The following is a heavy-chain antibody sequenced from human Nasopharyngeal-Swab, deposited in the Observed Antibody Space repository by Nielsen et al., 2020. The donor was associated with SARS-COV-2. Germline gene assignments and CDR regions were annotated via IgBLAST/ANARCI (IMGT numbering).Heavy chain of an antibody. CDR1: GFTFSSYG. Sequence: GGSLRPSCAASGFTFSSYGMHWVRQAPGKGLEWVAVIWYDGSNKYYADSVKGRFTISRDNSKNTLYLQMNSLRAEDTAVYYCARAGVDSSSWYGYYFDYWGQGTLVTVSS. J-gene: IGHJ4*02. CDR2: IWYDGSNK. D-gene: IGHD6-13*01. CDR3: ARAGVDSSSWYGYYFDY. V-gene: IGHV3-33*01.